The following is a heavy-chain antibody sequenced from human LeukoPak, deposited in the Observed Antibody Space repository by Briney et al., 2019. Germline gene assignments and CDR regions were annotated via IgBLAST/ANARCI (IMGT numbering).Heavy chain of an antibody. D-gene: IGHD6-19*01. CDR3: AARRGIAVNWFDP. Sequence: SVTVSCKASGFTFTSSAMQWVRQARGQRLEWIGWIVVGSGNTNYAQKFQERVTITRDMSTSTAYMELSSLRSEDTAGYYCAARRGIAVNWFDPWGQGTLVTVSS. CDR1: GFTFTSSA. V-gene: IGHV1-58*02. J-gene: IGHJ5*02. CDR2: IVVGSGNT.